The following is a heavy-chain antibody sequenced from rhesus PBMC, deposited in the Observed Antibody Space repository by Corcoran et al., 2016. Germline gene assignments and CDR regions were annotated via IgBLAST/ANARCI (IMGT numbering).Heavy chain of an antibody. CDR1: GYTFTDYY. CDR3: ARVCTGSGCYAWGDY. CDR2: INPYNGNT. V-gene: IGHV1S2*01. D-gene: IGHD2-21*01. Sequence: QVQLVQSGAEVKKPGSSVKVSCKASGYTFTDYYMHWVRQAPRQGFEWMGWINPYNGNTKYAQKFQGIVTMTRDTSTSTAFMELSSLRSEDTAVYYCARVCTGSGCYAWGDYWGQGVLVTVSS. J-gene: IGHJ4*01.